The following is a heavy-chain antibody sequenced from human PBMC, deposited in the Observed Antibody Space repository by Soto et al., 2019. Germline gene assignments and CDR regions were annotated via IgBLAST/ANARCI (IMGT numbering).Heavy chain of an antibody. CDR2: IKQDGSEK. CDR3: ARGWAHFDY. V-gene: IGHV3-7*04. J-gene: IGHJ4*02. CDR1: GFTFSTYW. D-gene: IGHD3-16*01. Sequence: EVQLVESGGGLVQPGGSLRLSCSASGFTFSTYWMSWVRQAPGKGLEWVANIKQDGSEKYYVDSVKGRFTISRDNAKNPLYLQMDMLRAEDTAVFYCARGWAHFDYWGQGTLVTVSS.